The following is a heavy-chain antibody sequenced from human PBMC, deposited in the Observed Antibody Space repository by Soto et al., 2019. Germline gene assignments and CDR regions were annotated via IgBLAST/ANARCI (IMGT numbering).Heavy chain of an antibody. CDR2: ISYDGSNK. CDR3: ARDKDDTMIVFGVFDY. CDR1: GFTFSSYA. D-gene: IGHD3-22*01. V-gene: IGHV3-30-3*01. J-gene: IGHJ4*02. Sequence: GGSLRLSCAASGFTFSSYAMHWVRQAPGKGLEWVAVISYDGSNKYYADSVKGRFTISRDNSKNTLYLQMNSLRAEDTAVYYCARDKDDTMIVFGVFDYWGQGTLVTVSS.